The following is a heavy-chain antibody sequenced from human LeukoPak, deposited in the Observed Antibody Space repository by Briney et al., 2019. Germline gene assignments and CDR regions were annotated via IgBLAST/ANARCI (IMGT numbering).Heavy chain of an antibody. D-gene: IGHD1-26*01. V-gene: IGHV4-61*02. J-gene: IGHJ6*04. CDR3: ASETTLGPTSRMDV. CDR2: FYTSGST. Sequence: SQTLSLTCSVSGGSVSSGSYYWTWIRQPAGKGLEWIGRFYTSGSTNYNPSLESRVTISVDTSKNQFSLKLSSVTAADTAVYYCASETTLGPTSRMDVWGKGTTVTVSS. CDR1: GGSVSSGSYY.